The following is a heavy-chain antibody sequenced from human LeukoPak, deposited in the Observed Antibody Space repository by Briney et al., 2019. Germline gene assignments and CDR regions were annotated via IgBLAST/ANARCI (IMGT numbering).Heavy chain of an antibody. V-gene: IGHV4-34*01. CDR3: ARERYSSSWYRTGWFDP. Sequence: SETLSLTCAVYGGSFSGYYWSWIRQPPGKGLEWIGEINHSGSTNYNPSLKSRVTMSVDTSKNQFSLKLSSVTAADTAVYYCARERYSSSWYRTGWFDPWGQGTLVTVSS. J-gene: IGHJ5*02. CDR2: INHSGST. CDR1: GGSFSGYY. D-gene: IGHD6-13*01.